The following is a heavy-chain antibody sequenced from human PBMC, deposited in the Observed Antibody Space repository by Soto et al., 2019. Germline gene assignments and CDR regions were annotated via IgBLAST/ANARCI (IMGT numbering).Heavy chain of an antibody. J-gene: IGHJ4*02. D-gene: IGHD3-22*01. CDR2: IWYDGSNK. CDR1: GFTFSSYG. Sequence: PGGSLRLSWAASGFTFSSYGMHWVSQAPGKGLEWVAVIWYDGSNKYYADSVKGRFTISRDNSKNTLYLQMNSLRAEDTAVYYCARAPNYYYDSSAPGFHWGQGTLVTAPQ. V-gene: IGHV3-33*01. CDR3: ARAPNYYYDSSAPGFH.